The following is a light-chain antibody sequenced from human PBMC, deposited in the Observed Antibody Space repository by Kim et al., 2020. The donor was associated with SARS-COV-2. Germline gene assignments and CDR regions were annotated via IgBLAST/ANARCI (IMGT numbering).Light chain of an antibody. J-gene: IGLJ1*01. CDR1: KWGDKY. V-gene: IGLV3-1*01. Sequence: SPGQTASITCSGDKWGDKYACWYQQKPGQSPVLVIYQDTKRPSGIPERFSGSNSGNTATLTISGTQAMDEADYYCQAWDSNTLNVFGTGTKVTVL. CDR2: QDT. CDR3: QAWDSNTLNV.